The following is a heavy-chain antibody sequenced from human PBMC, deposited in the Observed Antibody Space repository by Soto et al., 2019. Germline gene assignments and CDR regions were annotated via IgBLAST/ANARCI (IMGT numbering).Heavy chain of an antibody. Sequence: QVQLVEAGGGVVQPGRSLRLSCAASGFTFSSYGMQWVRQAPGKGLEWVAVIWYDGSNKYYADSVKGRFTISRDNSKNTLYLQMNSLRAEDTAVYYCARTYDFWSGYYSYYYYGMDVWGQGTTVTVSS. CDR2: IWYDGSNK. V-gene: IGHV3-33*01. CDR3: ARTYDFWSGYYSYYYYGMDV. J-gene: IGHJ6*02. CDR1: GFTFSSYG. D-gene: IGHD3-3*01.